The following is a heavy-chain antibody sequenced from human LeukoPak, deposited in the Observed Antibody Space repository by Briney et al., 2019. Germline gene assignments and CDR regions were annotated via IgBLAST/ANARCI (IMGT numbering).Heavy chain of an antibody. Sequence: GGSLRLSCAASGFTFSSYAMSWVRQAPGKGLEWVSATSGSGGSTYYADSVKGRFTISRDNSKNTLYLQMNSLRAEDTVVYYCAKGASRYCSGGSCYSLSWGQGTLVTVSS. CDR2: TSGSGGST. J-gene: IGHJ5*02. CDR1: GFTFSSYA. D-gene: IGHD2-15*01. V-gene: IGHV3-23*01. CDR3: AKGASRYCSGGSCYSLS.